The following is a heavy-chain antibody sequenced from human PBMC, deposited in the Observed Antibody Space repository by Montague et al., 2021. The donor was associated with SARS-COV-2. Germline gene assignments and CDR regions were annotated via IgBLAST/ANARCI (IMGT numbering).Heavy chain of an antibody. CDR3: ARFLGFCSGANCYSSGMDV. J-gene: IGHJ6*02. CDR1: GGSFSGYY. D-gene: IGHD2-15*01. V-gene: IGHV4-34*01. CDR2: INHSGST. Sequence: SETLSLTCAVYGGSFSGYYWSWIRQPPGKGLEWIGEINHSGSTNYNPSLKSRVTISVDTSKNQFSLKLSSVTAADTAVYYCARFLGFCSGANCYSSGMDVRGQGTTVTVSS.